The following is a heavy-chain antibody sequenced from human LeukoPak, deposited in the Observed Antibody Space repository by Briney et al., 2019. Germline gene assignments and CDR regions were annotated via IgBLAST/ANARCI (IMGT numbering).Heavy chain of an antibody. CDR3: AKEWNYYDSSGYYRSDAFDI. CDR2: IRYDGSNK. CDR1: GFTFSSYG. V-gene: IGHV3-30*02. Sequence: GGSLRLSCAASGFTFSSYGMHWVRQAPGKGLEWVAFIRYDGSNKYYADSVKGRFTISRDNSKNTLYLQMNSLRAEDTAVYYCAKEWNYYDSSGYYRSDAFDIWDQGTMVTVSS. D-gene: IGHD3-22*01. J-gene: IGHJ3*02.